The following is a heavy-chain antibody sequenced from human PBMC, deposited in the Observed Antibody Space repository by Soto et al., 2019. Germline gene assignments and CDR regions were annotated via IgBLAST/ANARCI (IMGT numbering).Heavy chain of an antibody. Sequence: QVQLVQSGAEVKKPGASVKVSCKASGYTFTSYDINWVRQATGQGLEWMGWMNPNSGNTGYAQKFQGRVTMTRKTSISTAYMELSSLRSEDTAVYYCARDGTAAGTGRPGADYWGQGTLVTVSS. CDR2: MNPNSGNT. D-gene: IGHD6-13*01. CDR1: GYTFTSYD. CDR3: ARDGTAAGTGRPGADY. V-gene: IGHV1-8*01. J-gene: IGHJ4*02.